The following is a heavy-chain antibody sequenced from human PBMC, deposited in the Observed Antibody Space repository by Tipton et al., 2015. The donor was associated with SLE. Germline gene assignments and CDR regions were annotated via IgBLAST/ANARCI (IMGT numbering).Heavy chain of an antibody. CDR3: ARAGEGLFGDCLQD. CDR2: INWNGGST. CDR1: GFTFDDYG. Sequence: SLRLSCAASGFTFDDYGMSWVRQAPGKGLEWVSGINWNGGSTGYADSVKGRFTISRDNAKNSLYLQMNSLRAEDTALYYCARAGEGLFGDCLQDWGQGTLVTVSS. J-gene: IGHJ1*01. D-gene: IGHD2-21*02. V-gene: IGHV3-20*04.